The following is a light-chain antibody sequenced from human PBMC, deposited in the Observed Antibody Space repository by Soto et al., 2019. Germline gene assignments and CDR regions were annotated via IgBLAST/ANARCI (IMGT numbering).Light chain of an antibody. CDR1: QSISNSY. J-gene: IGKJ1*01. CDR2: GAS. Sequence: DIVLNQSACTLSFSEGERVTLSCRASQSISNSYLACDQQQPGQTPRLLIYGASTRATGIPARFSGSGSGTELTLIFSILQSEVSAVYYCQQYNSWLWTFGQGTKVDIK. V-gene: IGKV3-15*01. CDR3: QQYNSWLWT.